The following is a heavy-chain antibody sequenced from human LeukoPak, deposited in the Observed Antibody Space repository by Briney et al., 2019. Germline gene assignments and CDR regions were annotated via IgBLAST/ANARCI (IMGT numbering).Heavy chain of an antibody. CDR1: GFLFSRYW. CDR3: VGGGIKGY. D-gene: IGHD3-10*01. V-gene: IGHV3-21*01. CDR2: ISSSSSYI. Sequence: PGGSLRLSCAASGFLFSRYWMSWVRQAPGKGLEWVSSISSSSSYIYYADSVKGRFTISRDNAKNSLYLQMNSLRAEDTSVYYCVGGGIKGYWGQGTLVTVSS. J-gene: IGHJ4*02.